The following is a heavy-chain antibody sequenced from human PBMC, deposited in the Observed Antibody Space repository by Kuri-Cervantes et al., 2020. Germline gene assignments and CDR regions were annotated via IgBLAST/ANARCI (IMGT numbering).Heavy chain of an antibody. Sequence: GESLKISCAASGFKFSDYGMHWVRQAPGKGLEWVAVIWFDGSQRYYTDSVKGRFTISRDNSKNTLYLQMNSLRADDTAVYYCAKDYRSPSSDCLFDYWGQGILVTVSS. CDR1: GFKFSDYG. CDR2: IWFDGSQR. J-gene: IGHJ4*02. D-gene: IGHD2-21*02. CDR3: AKDYRSPSSDCLFDY. V-gene: IGHV3-33*06.